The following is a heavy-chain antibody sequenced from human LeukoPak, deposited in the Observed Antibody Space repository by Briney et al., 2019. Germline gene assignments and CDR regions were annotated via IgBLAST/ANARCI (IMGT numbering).Heavy chain of an antibody. CDR3: ARDPAGTTGSF. D-gene: IGHD1-7*01. V-gene: IGHV3-23*01. Sequence: GGSLRLSCAASGFAFSNYAMNWVRQAPGRGLDWVSAIGGSGGSTYYADSVKGRFTISRDNSKNTLYLQMNSLRVEDTAVYYCARDPAGTTGSFWGQGTLVSVSS. CDR1: GFAFSNYA. CDR2: IGGSGGST. J-gene: IGHJ4*02.